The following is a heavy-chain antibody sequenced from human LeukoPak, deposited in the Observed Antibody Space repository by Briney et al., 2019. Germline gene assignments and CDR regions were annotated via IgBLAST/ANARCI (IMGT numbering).Heavy chain of an antibody. J-gene: IGHJ4*02. CDR3: SSRVSNDY. CDR1: GFTFSSYS. V-gene: IGHV3-21*01. D-gene: IGHD5/OR15-5a*01. Sequence: GGSLRLSCAASGFTFSSYSMNWVRQAPGKGLEWVSSIGSSSSYIYYADSVKGRFTISRDNAKNLLYLQMNSLRAEDRAVYYCSSRVSNDYWGQGTLVPVSS. CDR2: IGSSSSYI.